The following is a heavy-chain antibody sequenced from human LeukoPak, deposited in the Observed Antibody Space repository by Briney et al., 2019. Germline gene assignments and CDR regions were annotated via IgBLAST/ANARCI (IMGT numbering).Heavy chain of an antibody. Sequence: GASVKVSCKASGYTFTSYYMHWVRQAPGQGLEWMGWINPNSGGTNYAQKFQGRVTMTRDTSISTAYMELRRLRSDDTAVYYCARGTPLSTLPYYYYYMDVWGKGTTVTVSS. CDR2: INPNSGGT. V-gene: IGHV1-2*02. D-gene: IGHD2-15*01. CDR1: GYTFTSYY. J-gene: IGHJ6*03. CDR3: ARGTPLSTLPYYYYYMDV.